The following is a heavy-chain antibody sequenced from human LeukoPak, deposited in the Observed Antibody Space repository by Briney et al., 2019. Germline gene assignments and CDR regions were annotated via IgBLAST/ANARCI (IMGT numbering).Heavy chain of an antibody. J-gene: IGHJ4*02. Sequence: PGGSLSLSCAVSGFTFDDYAMHWVRQVPGEGLEWVSGINWNSDSIGYADSVKGRFTTSRDNAKNSLYLQVNSLRVEDTAVYYCAKDRLGAMMYFDFWGQGTLVTVSS. V-gene: IGHV3-9*01. CDR3: AKDRLGAMMYFDF. CDR2: INWNSDSI. D-gene: IGHD1-26*01. CDR1: GFTFDDYA.